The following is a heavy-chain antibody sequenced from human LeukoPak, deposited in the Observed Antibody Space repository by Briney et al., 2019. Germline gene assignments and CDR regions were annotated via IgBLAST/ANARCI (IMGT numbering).Heavy chain of an antibody. V-gene: IGHV3-74*01. Sequence: GGPLRLSCAASGFTFSGYWTHWVRQVPGKGLMWVSRINNDGTKTDYADSVKGRFNMSIDNAKNTLYLQMDSLRDEDTAVYYCVSDGNEWLLGSNWFAPWGQGTLVTVSS. CDR2: INNDGTKT. CDR1: GFTFSGYW. J-gene: IGHJ5*02. CDR3: VSDGNEWLLGSNWFAP. D-gene: IGHD5-12*01.